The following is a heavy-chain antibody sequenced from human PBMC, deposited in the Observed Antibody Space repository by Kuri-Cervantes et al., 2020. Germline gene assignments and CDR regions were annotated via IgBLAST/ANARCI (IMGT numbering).Heavy chain of an antibody. J-gene: IGHJ4*02. Sequence: SETLSLTCTVSGGSISSGGYYWSWIRQHPGKGLEWIGYIYYSGSTYYNPSLKSRVTISVDTSKNQFSLKLSSVTAADTAVYYCASERSYYDSSGYYVDYWGQGTLVTVSS. V-gene: IGHV4-31*03. D-gene: IGHD3-22*01. CDR3: ASERSYYDSSGYYVDY. CDR2: IYYSGST. CDR1: GGSISSGGYY.